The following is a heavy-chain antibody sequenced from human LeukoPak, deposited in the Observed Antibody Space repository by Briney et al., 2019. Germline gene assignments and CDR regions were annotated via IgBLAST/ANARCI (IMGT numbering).Heavy chain of an antibody. CDR2: IYYSGST. J-gene: IGHJ4*02. V-gene: IGHV4-31*03. D-gene: IGHD3-9*01. Sequence: PSETLSLTCTVSGGSISSGGYYWSWIRQHPGKGLEWIGYIYYSGSTYYNPSLKSRVTISVDKSKNQFSLKLSSVTAADTAVYYCARLYFDSTYYFDYWGQGTLVTVSS. CDR1: GGSISSGGYY. CDR3: ARLYFDSTYYFDY.